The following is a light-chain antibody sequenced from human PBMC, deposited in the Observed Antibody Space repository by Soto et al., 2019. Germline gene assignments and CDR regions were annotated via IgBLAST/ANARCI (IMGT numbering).Light chain of an antibody. CDR1: QTVNSDY. Sequence: ELVLTQSPGTLSFSPGESSTLSCRASQTVNSDYLAWYHQRPGQAPRLLIYDASSRATGIPDRFSGSGSGADFTLTISRLEPEDFAVYYCQQYGSSPLLFGPGTKVDIK. CDR2: DAS. J-gene: IGKJ3*01. CDR3: QQYGSSPLL. V-gene: IGKV3-20*01.